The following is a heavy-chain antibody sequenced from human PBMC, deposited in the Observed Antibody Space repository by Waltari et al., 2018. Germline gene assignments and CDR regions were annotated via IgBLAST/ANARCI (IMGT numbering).Heavy chain of an antibody. Sequence: QVQLQESGPGLVKPSETLSLTCSVSGGSINGYHWSWIRQAPGTGLEWLGRIYPGGSKKYHPSLPSRVTMSEDTSKNQLSLKVTSVTAADTAVYYCARDQASRYWGQGILVTVSS. CDR3: ARDQASRY. CDR1: GGSINGYH. V-gene: IGHV4-4*07. CDR2: IYPGGSK. J-gene: IGHJ4*02.